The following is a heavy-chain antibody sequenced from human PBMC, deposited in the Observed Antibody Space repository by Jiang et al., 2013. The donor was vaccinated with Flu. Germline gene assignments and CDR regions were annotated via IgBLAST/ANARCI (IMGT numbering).Heavy chain of an antibody. CDR3: ARSSEAFYGL. Sequence: SVTCTVSGSSIRTGGYYWNWIRQLPGKGLEWIGRISYSGTTYYNPSLKSRVMSSVDTSKNEFSLKLNSVTAADTAVYFCARSSEAFYGLWGQGTMVTVS. V-gene: IGHV4-31*03. CDR2: ISYSGTT. D-gene: IGHD3-10*01. J-gene: IGHJ3*01. CDR1: GSSIRTGGYY.